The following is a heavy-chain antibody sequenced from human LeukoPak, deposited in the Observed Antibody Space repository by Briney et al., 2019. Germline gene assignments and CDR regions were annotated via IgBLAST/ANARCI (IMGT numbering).Heavy chain of an antibody. CDR3: ARVSGRDSSSNY. D-gene: IGHD6-6*01. CDR1: GGSISSSSYY. CDR2: IYYSGST. V-gene: IGHV4-39*07. Sequence: SETLSLTCTVSGGSISSSSYYWGWIRQPPGKGLEWIGSIYYSGSTYYNPSLKSRVTISVDKSKNQFSLKLSSVTAADTAVYYCARVSGRDSSSNYWGQGTLVTVSS. J-gene: IGHJ4*02.